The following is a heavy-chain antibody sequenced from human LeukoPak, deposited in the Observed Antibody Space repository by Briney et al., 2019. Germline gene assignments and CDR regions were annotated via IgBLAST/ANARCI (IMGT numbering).Heavy chain of an antibody. CDR3: AKDQGQSYYGSGDPHGMDV. Sequence: GGSLRLSCSASGFTFNNYALTWVRQTPGKGLECVSAISGDGVSPYYADSVRGRFTISRDNSKNTLYLQMNSLRVEDTAVYYCAKDQGQSYYGSGDPHGMDVWGQGTTVTVSS. V-gene: IGHV3-23*01. D-gene: IGHD3-10*01. J-gene: IGHJ6*02. CDR1: GFTFNNYA. CDR2: ISGDGVSP.